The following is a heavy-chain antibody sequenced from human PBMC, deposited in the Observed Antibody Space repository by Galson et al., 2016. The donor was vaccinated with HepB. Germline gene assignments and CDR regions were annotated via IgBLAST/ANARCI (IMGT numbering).Heavy chain of an antibody. CDR2: ISWNSGSS. CDR3: AKDYSSGWFGAGGFEH. V-gene: IGHV3-9*01. CDR1: EFTFVDYA. D-gene: IGHD6-19*01. Sequence: SLRLSCAASEFTFVDYAMHWVRQAPGKGLEWVSGISWNSGSSGYADSVKGRFTVSRDNAKNSLYLQMNSLRAEDTAFYFCAKDYSSGWFGAGGFEHWGQGTLVTVSS. J-gene: IGHJ4*02.